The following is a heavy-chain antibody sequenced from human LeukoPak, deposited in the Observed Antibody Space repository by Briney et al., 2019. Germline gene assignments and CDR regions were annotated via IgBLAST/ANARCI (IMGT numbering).Heavy chain of an antibody. CDR2: ISYDGSNK. Sequence: LAGGSLRLSCAASGFTFSSYAMHWVRQAPGKGLEWVAVISYDGSNKYYADSVKGRFTISRDNSKNTLYLQMNSLRAEDTAVYYCAKTPKYYYDSRNAFDIWGQGTMVTVSS. CDR1: GFTFSSYA. J-gene: IGHJ3*02. V-gene: IGHV3-30-3*02. D-gene: IGHD3-22*01. CDR3: AKTPKYYYDSRNAFDI.